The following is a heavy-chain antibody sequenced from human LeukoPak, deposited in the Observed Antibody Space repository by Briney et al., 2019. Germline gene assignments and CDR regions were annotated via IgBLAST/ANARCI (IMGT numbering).Heavy chain of an antibody. CDR1: GFTFSSYW. CDR2: INSDGSST. CDR3: VKDRPRITIFGACDY. D-gene: IGHD3-3*01. Sequence: HPGGSLRLSCAASGFTFSSYWMHWVRQAPGKGLVWVSRINSDGSSTSYADSVKGRFTISRDNSKNTLYLQMSSLRAEDTAVYYCVKDRPRITIFGACDYWGQGALVTVSS. V-gene: IGHV3-74*01. J-gene: IGHJ4*02.